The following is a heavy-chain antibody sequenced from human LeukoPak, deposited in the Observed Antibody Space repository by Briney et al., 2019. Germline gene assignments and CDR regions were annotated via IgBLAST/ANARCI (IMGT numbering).Heavy chain of an antibody. D-gene: IGHD3-9*01. V-gene: IGHV1-2*02. CDR2: INPNSGGT. CDR1: GYTFTGYY. J-gene: IGHJ6*02. Sequence: ASVKVSCKASGYTFTGYYMHWVRPAPGQGLGWMGWINPNSGGTNYAQKFQGRVTMTRGTTISTAYMELSRLRSDDTAVYYCARDTDYVLRYFDWLTPQYGMDVWGQGTTVTVSS. CDR3: ARDTDYVLRYFDWLTPQYGMDV.